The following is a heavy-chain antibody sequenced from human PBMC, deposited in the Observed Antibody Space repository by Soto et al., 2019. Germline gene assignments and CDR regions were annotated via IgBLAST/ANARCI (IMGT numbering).Heavy chain of an antibody. CDR2: INHSGST. CDR3: VKDIR. V-gene: IGHV4-34*01. Sequence: SETLSLTCAVYGGSFSGYYWSWIRQPPGKGLEWIGEINHSGSTNYNPSLKSRVTISVDTAKNQFSLKLSSVTAADTAVYYCVKDIRWGRGTLVTVS. CDR1: GGSFSGYY. J-gene: IGHJ4*02.